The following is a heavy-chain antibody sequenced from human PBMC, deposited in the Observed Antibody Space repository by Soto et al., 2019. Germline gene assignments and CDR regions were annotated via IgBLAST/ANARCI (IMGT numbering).Heavy chain of an antibody. CDR3: ARERDDYSNGYYYYGMDV. CDR1: GFTFSSYW. V-gene: IGHV3-7*01. Sequence: EVQLVESGGGLVQPGGSLRLSCAASGFTFSSYWMSWVRQAPGKGLEWVANIKRDGSEKYYVDSVKGRFTISRDNAKNSLYLQMNSLRAEDTAVYYCARERDDYSNGYYYYGMDVWGQGTTVTVSS. D-gene: IGHD4-4*01. CDR2: IKRDGSEK. J-gene: IGHJ6*02.